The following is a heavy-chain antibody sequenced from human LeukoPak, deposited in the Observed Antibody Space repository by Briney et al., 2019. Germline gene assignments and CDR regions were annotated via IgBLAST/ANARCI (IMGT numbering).Heavy chain of an antibody. J-gene: IGHJ4*02. CDR3: VRDFRADYGDYADY. D-gene: IGHD4-17*01. V-gene: IGHV3-21*01. CDR1: GFTFSSYS. CDR2: ISSSSSYI. Sequence: PGGSLRLSCAASGFTFSSYSMNWVRQAPGKGLEWVSSISSSSSYIYYADSVKGRFTISRGNAKNSLYLQMNSLRAEDTAVYYCVRDFRADYGDYADYWGQGTLVTVSS.